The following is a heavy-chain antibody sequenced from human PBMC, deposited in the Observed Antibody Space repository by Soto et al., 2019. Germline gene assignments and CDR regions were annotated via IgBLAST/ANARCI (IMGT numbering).Heavy chain of an antibody. Sequence: PSETLSLTCTVSGDSISSYSWSWIRQPPGKGLEWIGNIHYNGNTKYNPSLKSRVTMSVDTSKNQFSLKLTSVTAADTAVYYCARDKITGLFDYWGQGTLVTVYS. D-gene: IGHD2-8*02. J-gene: IGHJ4*02. V-gene: IGHV4-59*12. CDR1: GDSISSYS. CDR2: IHYNGNT. CDR3: ARDKITGLFDY.